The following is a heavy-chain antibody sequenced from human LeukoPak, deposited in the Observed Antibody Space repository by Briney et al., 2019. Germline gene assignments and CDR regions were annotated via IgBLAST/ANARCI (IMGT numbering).Heavy chain of an antibody. V-gene: IGHV4-39*07. CDR3: ARDSRYCSGGSCYSPSTFDY. Sequence: SETLSLTCTVSGGSISSSSYYWGWIRQPPGKGLEWIGSIYYSGSTYYNPSLKSRATISVDTSKNQFSLKLSSVTAADTAVYYCARDSRYCSGGSCYSPSTFDYWGQGTLVTVSS. D-gene: IGHD2-15*01. J-gene: IGHJ4*02. CDR1: GGSISSSSYY. CDR2: IYYSGST.